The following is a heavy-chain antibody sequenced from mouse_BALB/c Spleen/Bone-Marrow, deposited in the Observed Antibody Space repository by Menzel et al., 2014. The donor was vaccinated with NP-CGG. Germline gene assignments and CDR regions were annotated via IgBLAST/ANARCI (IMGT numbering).Heavy chain of an antibody. Sequence: LQQSGSELVRPGASVKLSCKASGYTFTSYWMHWVKQRPGQGLEWIGNIYPGSGSTNYDEKFKNKATLTVDTSSSTAYMQLSSLTSEDSAVYYCTRSPITTVVAGTMDYWGQGTSVTVSS. D-gene: IGHD1-1*01. J-gene: IGHJ4*01. CDR2: IYPGSGST. CDR1: GYTFTSYW. V-gene: IGHV1S22*01. CDR3: TRSPITTVVAGTMDY.